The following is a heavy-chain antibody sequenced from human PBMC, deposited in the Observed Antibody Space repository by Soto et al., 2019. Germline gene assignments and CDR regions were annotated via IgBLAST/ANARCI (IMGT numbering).Heavy chain of an antibody. Sequence: EVQLVESGGVVVQPGGSLRLSCAASGFTFDDYTMHWVRQAPGKGLEWVSLISWDGGSTYYADSVKGRFTISRDNSKNSLHLQMNSLRTEDTALYYCAKDYSSTTVANGVDYWGQGTLVTVSS. CDR3: AKDYSSTTVANGVDY. CDR2: ISWDGGST. J-gene: IGHJ4*02. V-gene: IGHV3-43*01. D-gene: IGHD4-17*01. CDR1: GFTFDDYT.